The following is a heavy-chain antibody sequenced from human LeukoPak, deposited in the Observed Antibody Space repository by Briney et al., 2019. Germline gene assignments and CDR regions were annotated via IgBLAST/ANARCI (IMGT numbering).Heavy chain of an antibody. V-gene: IGHV3-23*01. CDR3: AKDHGDYLSY. CDR2: ISGSGGST. D-gene: IGHD4-17*01. CDR1: GFTSSSYA. Sequence: GGSLRLYCAASGFTSSSYAMSWVRQAPGKGLEWVSAISGSGGSTYYADSVKGRFTISRDNSKNTLYLQMNSLRAEDTAVYYCAKDHGDYLSYWGQGTLVTVSS. J-gene: IGHJ4*02.